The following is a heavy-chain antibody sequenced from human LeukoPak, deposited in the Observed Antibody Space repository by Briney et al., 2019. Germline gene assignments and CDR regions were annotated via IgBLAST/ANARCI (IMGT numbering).Heavy chain of an antibody. Sequence: ASVKVSCKASGYTFTSYDINWVRQATGQGLEWMGWMNPNSGNTGYAQKFQGRVTMTRNTSISTAHMELSSLRSEDTAVYYCARVWVEMATIYFDYWGQGTLVTVSS. CDR1: GYTFTSYD. J-gene: IGHJ4*02. CDR2: MNPNSGNT. V-gene: IGHV1-8*01. CDR3: ARVWVEMATIYFDY. D-gene: IGHD5-24*01.